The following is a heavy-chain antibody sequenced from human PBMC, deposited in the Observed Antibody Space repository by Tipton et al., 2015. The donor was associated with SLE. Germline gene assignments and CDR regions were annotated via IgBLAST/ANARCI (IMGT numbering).Heavy chain of an antibody. CDR2: IYYSGNT. D-gene: IGHD2/OR15-2a*01. V-gene: IGHV4-39*01. CDR1: GGSISGTYY. CDR3: ARHASFTFLGAFDV. J-gene: IGHJ3*01. Sequence: LRLSCTVSGGSISGTYYWNWIRQPPGKGLEWIGYIYYSGNTYYNPSLKSRVTISADTSKKQFSLRLSSVTAADTAVYYCARHASFTFLGAFDVWGQGTMITVSS.